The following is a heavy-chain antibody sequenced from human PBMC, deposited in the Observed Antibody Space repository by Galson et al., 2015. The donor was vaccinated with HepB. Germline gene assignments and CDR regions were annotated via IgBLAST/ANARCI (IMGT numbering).Heavy chain of an antibody. D-gene: IGHD6-13*01. CDR1: GYTFTGYY. CDR2: INPNSGGT. CDR3: AREGSSSWYANPGAYDAFDI. Sequence: SVKVSCKASGYTFTGYYMHWVRQAPGQGLEWMGRINPNSGGTNYAQKFQGRVTMTRDTSISTAYMELSRLRSDDTAVYYCAREGSSSWYANPGAYDAFDIWGQGTMVTVSS. J-gene: IGHJ3*02. V-gene: IGHV1-2*06.